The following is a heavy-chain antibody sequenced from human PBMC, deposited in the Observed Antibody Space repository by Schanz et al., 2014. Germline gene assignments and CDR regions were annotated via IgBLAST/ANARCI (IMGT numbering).Heavy chain of an antibody. J-gene: IGHJ4*02. CDR3: ARRYSSGWYELGY. V-gene: IGHV1-46*03. CDR1: GYTFTSYY. CDR2: INPSGGST. D-gene: IGHD6-13*01. Sequence: QVQLVQSGAEVKKPGASVKVSCKASGYTFTSYYMHWVRQAPGQGLEWMGIINPSGGSTSYAQKCQGRVAMARDTSTSTVYMYPSRLRTEEKAVYYCARRYSSGWYELGYWGQGTQVSVSS.